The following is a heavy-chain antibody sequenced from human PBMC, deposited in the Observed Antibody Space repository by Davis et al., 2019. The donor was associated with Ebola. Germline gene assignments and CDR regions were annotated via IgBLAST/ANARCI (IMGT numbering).Heavy chain of an antibody. D-gene: IGHD2-8*01. CDR2: LGLSADT. Sequence: PGGSLRLSCAASGFVFSNYVMSWVRRAPGKGLEWVSTLGLSADTYYADSVKGRFTISRDNSKDTLYLQMTGLRVDDTAVYYCAKDEIMLDAFDIWGQGTMVTVSS. CDR1: GFVFSNYV. V-gene: IGHV3-23*01. J-gene: IGHJ3*02. CDR3: AKDEIMLDAFDI.